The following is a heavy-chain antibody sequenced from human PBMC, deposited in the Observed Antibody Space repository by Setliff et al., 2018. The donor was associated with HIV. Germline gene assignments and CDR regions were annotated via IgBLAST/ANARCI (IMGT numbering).Heavy chain of an antibody. Sequence: ASVKVSCKTSAYTFTDYFVHWVRLAPGQGPEWMGWINPKTAATQYPQDFQGRVTMTSDTSTTTVYMELTRLRSDDTDVYYCARDLFGSWYTGSSGLAHWGQGTLVTVSS. V-gene: IGHV1-2*02. CDR1: AYTFTDYF. J-gene: IGHJ4*02. CDR3: ARDLFGSWYTGSSGLAH. D-gene: IGHD2-2*02. CDR2: INPKTAAT.